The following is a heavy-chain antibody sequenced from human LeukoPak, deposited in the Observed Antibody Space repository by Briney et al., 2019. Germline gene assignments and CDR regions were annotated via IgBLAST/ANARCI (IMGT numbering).Heavy chain of an antibody. V-gene: IGHV3-7*03. D-gene: IGHD1-26*01. CDR3: ATKSGNYYNY. CDR2: IKQDGSEK. J-gene: IGHJ4*02. CDR1: GFTFSSYW. Sequence: PGGSLRLSCAASGFTFSSYWMSWVRQAPGKGLGWVANIKQDGSEKYYVDSVKGRFTISRDNAKKSLYLQINSQRAEDTAVYYCATKSGNYYNYWGQGSLVTVSS.